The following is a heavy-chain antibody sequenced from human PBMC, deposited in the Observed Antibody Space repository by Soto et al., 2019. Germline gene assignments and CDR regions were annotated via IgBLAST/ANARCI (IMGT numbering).Heavy chain of an antibody. V-gene: IGHV1-18*04. Sequence: HVQLVQSEAEVKKPGASVKVSCEASGYTFINHGISWGRQAPGQGLEWMGWVSGSNGNTKYAQKCQGRVTMTTETSTSTAHMELRNLRSDDTAVYFCARDFYPLAYYFDPWGQGTLVTVSS. J-gene: IGHJ4*02. CDR3: ARDFYPLAYYFDP. CDR2: VSGSNGNT. CDR1: GYTFINHG.